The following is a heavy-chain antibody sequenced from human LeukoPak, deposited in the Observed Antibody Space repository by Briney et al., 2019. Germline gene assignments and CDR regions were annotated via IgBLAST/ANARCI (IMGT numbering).Heavy chain of an antibody. CDR2: ISDSGGST. CDR1: GFTFSSYT. CDR3: AKGENDAFDI. Sequence: GGSLRLSCAASGFTFSSYTMSWVRQAPGKGLEWVSVISDSGGSTYYADSVKGRFTISRDNPKNTPYLQMSSLRPEDTAVYYCAKGENDAFDIWGPGTMVTVSS. J-gene: IGHJ3*02. V-gene: IGHV3-23*01.